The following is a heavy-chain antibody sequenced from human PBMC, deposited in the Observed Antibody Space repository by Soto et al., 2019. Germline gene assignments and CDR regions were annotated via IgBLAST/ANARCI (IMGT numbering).Heavy chain of an antibody. J-gene: IGHJ4*02. Sequence: QVQLVQSGAEVKKPGSSVKVSCKASGGTFSSYAISWVRQAPGQGLEWMGGIIPIFGTANYAQKFQGRVTITADEXTXTXSMELSSLRSEDTAVYYCARGGIVATNLRGPNYFDYWGQGTLVTVSS. CDR2: IIPIFGTA. CDR1: GGTFSSYA. V-gene: IGHV1-69*12. CDR3: ARGGIVATNLRGPNYFDY. D-gene: IGHD5-12*01.